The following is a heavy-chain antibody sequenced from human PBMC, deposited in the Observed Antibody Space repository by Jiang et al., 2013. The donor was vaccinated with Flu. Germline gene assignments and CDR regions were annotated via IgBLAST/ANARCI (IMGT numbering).Heavy chain of an antibody. Sequence: GSGLVKPSETLSLTCTVSGGSISSYYWSWIRQPPGKGLEWIGYIYYSGSTNYNPSLKSRVTISVDTSKNQFSLKLSSVTAADTAVYYCARRVSSGYTFDYWGQGTLVTVSS. J-gene: IGHJ4*02. D-gene: IGHD3-22*01. V-gene: IGHV4-59*01. CDR3: ARRVSSGYTFDY. CDR2: IYYSGST. CDR1: GGSISSYY.